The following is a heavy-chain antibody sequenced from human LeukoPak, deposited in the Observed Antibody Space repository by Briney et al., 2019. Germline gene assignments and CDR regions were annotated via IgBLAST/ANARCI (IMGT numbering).Heavy chain of an antibody. V-gene: IGHV3-72*01. CDR2: SRKNASSYTT. Sequence: PGGSQRLSCAASGFKFSDHYIDWVRQAPGKGREWVGRSRKNASSYTTEYAASVEGRSTTSRDVPESSLYLQMNRLRTEDTAVYYCGRIAINENNGMDVWGQGTTVTVSS. CDR3: GRIAINENNGMDV. D-gene: IGHD1/OR15-1a*01. J-gene: IGHJ6*02. CDR1: GFKFSDHY.